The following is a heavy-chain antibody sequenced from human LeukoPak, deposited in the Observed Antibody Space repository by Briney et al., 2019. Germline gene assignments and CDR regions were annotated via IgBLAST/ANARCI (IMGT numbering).Heavy chain of an antibody. CDR1: GGSISSGGYY. Sequence: PSETLSLTCTVSGGSISSGGYYWSWIRQPPGKGLEWIGYIYHSGSTYYNPSLKSRVTISVDRSKNQFSLKLSSVTAADTAVYYCVASRERFLSIPYYFDYWGQGTLVTVSS. CDR2: IYHSGST. V-gene: IGHV4-30-2*02. CDR3: VASRERFLSIPYYFDY. J-gene: IGHJ4*02. D-gene: IGHD3-16*02.